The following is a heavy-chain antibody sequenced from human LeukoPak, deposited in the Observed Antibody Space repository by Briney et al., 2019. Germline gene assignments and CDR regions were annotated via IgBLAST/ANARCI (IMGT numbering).Heavy chain of an antibody. J-gene: IGHJ1*01. D-gene: IGHD4-17*01. CDR2: INPSGGST. Sequence: GASVKASCKASGYTFTSYYMHWVRQAPGQGLEWMGIINPSGGSTSYAQKFQGRVTMTRDTSTSTVYMELSSLRSEDTAVYYCARDDYGDYSFQHWGQGTLVTVSS. V-gene: IGHV1-46*01. CDR3: ARDDYGDYSFQH. CDR1: GYTFTSYY.